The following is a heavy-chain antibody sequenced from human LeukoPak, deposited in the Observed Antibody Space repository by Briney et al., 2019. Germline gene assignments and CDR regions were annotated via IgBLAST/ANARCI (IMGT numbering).Heavy chain of an antibody. J-gene: IGHJ5*02. D-gene: IGHD3-3*01. CDR1: GYTFTSYG. Sequence: ASVKVSCKASGYTFTSYGINWVRQATGQGLEWMGWMNPNSGNTGYAQKFQGRVTITRNTSISTAYMELSSLRSEDTAVYYCARVEHYDFWSGYPRGNWFDPWGQGTLVSVSS. CDR2: MNPNSGNT. CDR3: ARVEHYDFWSGYPRGNWFDP. V-gene: IGHV1-8*03.